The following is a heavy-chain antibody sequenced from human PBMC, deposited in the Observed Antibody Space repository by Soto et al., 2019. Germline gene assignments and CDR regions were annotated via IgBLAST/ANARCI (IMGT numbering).Heavy chain of an antibody. V-gene: IGHV3-11*06. CDR2: ISSSSSYT. D-gene: IGHD6-13*01. Sequence: PGGSLRLSCAASGFTFSDYYMSWIRQAPGMGLEWVSYISSSSSYTNYADSVKGRFTISRDNAKNSLYLQMNSLRAEDTAVYYCARAASLYSSRDEGLLDYYYSGMDVWGQGTTVTVSS. CDR1: GFTFSDYY. CDR3: ARAASLYSSRDEGLLDYYYSGMDV. J-gene: IGHJ6*02.